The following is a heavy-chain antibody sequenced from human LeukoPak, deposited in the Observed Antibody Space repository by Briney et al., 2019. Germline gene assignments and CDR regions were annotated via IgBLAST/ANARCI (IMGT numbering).Heavy chain of an antibody. CDR3: ARLASSGWSHCDY. J-gene: IGHJ4*02. CDR2: IYYSGST. D-gene: IGHD6-19*01. V-gene: IGHV4-59*08. Sequence: SETLSLTCTVSGGSISGYYWSWIRQPPGKGPEWIGYIYYSGSTNYNPSLKSRVTISVDTSKKQFSLKMNSVTAADTAVYYCARLASSGWSHCDYWGEGTLVTVSS. CDR1: GGSISGYY.